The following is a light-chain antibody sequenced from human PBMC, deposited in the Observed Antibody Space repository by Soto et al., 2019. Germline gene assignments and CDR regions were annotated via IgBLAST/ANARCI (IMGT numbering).Light chain of an antibody. V-gene: IGLV1-40*01. CDR1: SSNIGAGYE. CDR3: QSYDSSLSGYV. J-gene: IGLJ1*01. Sequence: QSVLTQPPSVSEAPGQRVTISCTGSSSNIGAGYEAHWYQQVPGTAPKLLIYENNNRPSGVPDRCSGSKSGTSASLAITGLQAEDEAENYCQSYDSSLSGYVFGTGTKLTVL. CDR2: ENN.